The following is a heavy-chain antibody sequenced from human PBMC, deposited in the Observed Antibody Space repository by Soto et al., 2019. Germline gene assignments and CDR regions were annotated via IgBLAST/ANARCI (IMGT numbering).Heavy chain of an antibody. CDR3: ARLYYDSSGYYFGVDY. J-gene: IGHJ4*02. Sequence: QVQLVQSGAEVKKPGASVKVSCKASGYTFTNYGISWVRQAPGQGLEWMGWIKTYNGKTNYAQKLQGRVTMTTDTSTSTAYMELRSVRSDDTAVYYCARLYYDSSGYYFGVDYWGQGTLVTVSS. CDR2: IKTYNGKT. CDR1: GYTFTNYG. D-gene: IGHD3-22*01. V-gene: IGHV1-18*01.